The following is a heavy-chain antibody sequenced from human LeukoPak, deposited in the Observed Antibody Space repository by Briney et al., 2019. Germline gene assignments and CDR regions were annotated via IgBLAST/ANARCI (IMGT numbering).Heavy chain of an antibody. CDR1: GGSISSSSNY. Sequence: SETLSLTCTVSGGSISSSSNYWGWIRQPPGKGLEWIGSLYYSGGTYYNPSLKSRVTISVDTSKNQFSLKLSSVTAADTAVYYCARQPLNSGSYFDYWGQGTLVTVSS. CDR2: LYYSGGT. V-gene: IGHV4-39*01. D-gene: IGHD1-26*01. J-gene: IGHJ4*02. CDR3: ARQPLNSGSYFDY.